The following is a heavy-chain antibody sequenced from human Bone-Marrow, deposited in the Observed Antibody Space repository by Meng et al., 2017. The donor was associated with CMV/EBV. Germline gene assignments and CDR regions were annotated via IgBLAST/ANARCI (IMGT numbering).Heavy chain of an antibody. Sequence: GESLKISCAASGFTFSSYWMHWVRQAPGKGLVWVSRINSDGSSTSYADSVKGRFTISRDNAKNSLYLQMNSLRAEDTALYYCGKSVTAGGYYHYYAMDVWGQGTTVTVSS. J-gene: IGHJ6*02. CDR1: GFTFSSYW. CDR2: INSDGSST. V-gene: IGHV3-74*01. D-gene: IGHD2-21*02. CDR3: GKSVTAGGYYHYYAMDV.